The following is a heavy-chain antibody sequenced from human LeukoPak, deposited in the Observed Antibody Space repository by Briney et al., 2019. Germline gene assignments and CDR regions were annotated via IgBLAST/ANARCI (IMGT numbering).Heavy chain of an antibody. CDR3: AREGQWELHGAFDI. CDR2: IKQDGSEK. V-gene: IGHV3-7*01. J-gene: IGHJ3*02. Sequence: GGSLRLSCAASGFTFDDYAMHWVRQAPGKGLEWVANIKQDGSEKFYVDSLKGRFTISRDNAKNSLYLQMNSLRAEDTAVYYCAREGQWELHGAFDIWGQGTMVTVSS. CDR1: GFTFDDYA. D-gene: IGHD1-26*01.